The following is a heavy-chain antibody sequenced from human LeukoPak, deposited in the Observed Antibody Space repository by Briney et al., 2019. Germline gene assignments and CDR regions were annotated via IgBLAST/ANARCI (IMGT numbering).Heavy chain of an antibody. Sequence: GGSLRLSCAASGFTFSSYAMHWVRQAPGKGLEWVAVISYDGSNKYYADSVKGRFTISRDNAKNSLYLQMNSLRAEDTAVYYCARVSKIRVMEPFDYWGQGTLVTVSS. CDR1: GFTFSSYA. CDR2: ISYDGSNK. J-gene: IGHJ4*02. D-gene: IGHD1-1*01. CDR3: ARVSKIRVMEPFDY. V-gene: IGHV3-30-3*01.